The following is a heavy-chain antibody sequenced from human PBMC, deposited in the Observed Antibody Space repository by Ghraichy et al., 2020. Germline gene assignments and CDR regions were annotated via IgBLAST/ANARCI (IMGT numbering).Heavy chain of an antibody. Sequence: GGSLRLSCAASGFTFSSYSMNWVRQAPGKGLEWVSSISSSSSYIYYADSVKGRFTISRDNAKNSLYLQMNSLRAEDTAVYYCARDPRYSGYDLGDPAPFDYWGQGTLVTVSS. D-gene: IGHD5-12*01. V-gene: IGHV3-21*01. J-gene: IGHJ4*02. CDR1: GFTFSSYS. CDR2: ISSSSSYI. CDR3: ARDPRYSGYDLGDPAPFDY.